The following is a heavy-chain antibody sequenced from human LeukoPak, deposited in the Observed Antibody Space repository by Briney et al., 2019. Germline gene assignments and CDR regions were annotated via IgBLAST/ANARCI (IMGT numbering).Heavy chain of an antibody. CDR1: GGSISSYY. CDR2: IYYSGST. J-gene: IGHJ4*02. D-gene: IGHD4-17*01. V-gene: IGHV4-59*12. Sequence: SETLSLTCTVSGGSISSYYWSWIRQPPGKGLEWIGYIYYSGSTNYNPSLKSRATISVDTSKNQFSPKLSSVTAADTAVYYCARDPSLYGDPVGYFDYWGQGTLVTVSS. CDR3: ARDPSLYGDPVGYFDY.